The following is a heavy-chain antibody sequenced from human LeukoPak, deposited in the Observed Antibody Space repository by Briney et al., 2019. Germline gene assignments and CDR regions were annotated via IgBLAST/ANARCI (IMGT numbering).Heavy chain of an antibody. D-gene: IGHD6-13*01. CDR2: IWYDGSNK. J-gene: IGHJ4*02. Sequence: GGSLRLSCAASGFTFSSYAMHWVRQAPGKGLEWVAVIWYDGSNKYYADSVKGRFTISRDNSKNTLYLQMNSLRAEDTAVYYCVAAAAATGGFDYWGQGTLVTVSS. V-gene: IGHV3-33*08. CDR1: GFTFSSYA. CDR3: VAAAAATGGFDY.